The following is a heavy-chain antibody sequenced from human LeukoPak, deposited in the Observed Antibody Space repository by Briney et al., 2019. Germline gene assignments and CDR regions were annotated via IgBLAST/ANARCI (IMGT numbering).Heavy chain of an antibody. CDR3: ARHSSGWFLPGFDY. J-gene: IGHJ4*02. CDR2: INHSGST. Sequence: SETLSLTCTVSGGSIRSSYYYWSWIRQPPGKGLEWIGEINHSGSTNYNPSLKSRVTISVDTSKNQFSLKLSSVTAADTAVYYCARHSSGWFLPGFDYWGQGTLVTVSS. D-gene: IGHD6-19*01. CDR1: GGSIRSSYYY. V-gene: IGHV4-39*07.